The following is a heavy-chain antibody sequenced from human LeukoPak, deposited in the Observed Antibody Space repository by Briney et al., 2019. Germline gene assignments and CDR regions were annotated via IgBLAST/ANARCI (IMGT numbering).Heavy chain of an antibody. J-gene: IGHJ3*02. CDR2: IYYSGST. V-gene: IGHV4-59*01. D-gene: IGHD6-19*01. CDR1: RGSLRSFY. CDR3: ASKQWLVNGAFDI. Sequence: SETPSLTRTVSRGSLRSFYWSWIREPPGEGLGWIGYIYYSGSTNYNPSLKSRVTISVDTSKNQFSLKLSSVTAADTAVYYCASKQWLVNGAFDIRGQGTMVTVSS.